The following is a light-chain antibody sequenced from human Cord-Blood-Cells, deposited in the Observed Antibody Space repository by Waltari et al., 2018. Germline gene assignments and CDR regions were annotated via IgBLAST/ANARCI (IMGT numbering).Light chain of an antibody. Sequence: DIVMTQSPDSLAVSLGERATINCKSSQSVLYSSNNKNYLAWYQQKPGQPPKLLIYWASTRESGVPDRFSGSGSGPDFTLTISSLQAEDVAVYYCQQYYSTPRTVGGGTKVEIK. J-gene: IGKJ4*01. CDR1: QSVLYSSNNKNY. CDR2: WAS. V-gene: IGKV4-1*01. CDR3: QQYYSTPRT.